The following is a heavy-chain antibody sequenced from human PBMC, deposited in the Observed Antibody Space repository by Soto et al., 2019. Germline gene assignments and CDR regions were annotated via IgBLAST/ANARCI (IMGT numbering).Heavy chain of an antibody. J-gene: IGHJ4*02. CDR1: GYTFTSYA. D-gene: IGHD2-2*01. CDR2: INAGNGYT. Sequence: ASVKVSCKASGYTFTSYAMHWVRQAPGQRLEWMGWINAGNGYTKYSQKFQGRVTVTRDTSASTAYMELSSLRSEDTAVYYCATAGDDCSTTTCYVIDYWGQGXLVTVSS. V-gene: IGHV1-3*01. CDR3: ATAGDDCSTTTCYVIDY.